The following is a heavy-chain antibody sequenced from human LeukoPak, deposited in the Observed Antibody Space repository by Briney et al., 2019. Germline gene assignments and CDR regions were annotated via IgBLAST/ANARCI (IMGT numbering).Heavy chain of an antibody. J-gene: IGHJ4*02. D-gene: IGHD3-10*01. CDR2: ISSTSTYI. V-gene: IGHV3-21*01. Sequence: GGSLRLSCAASGFTFSSFTMNWVRQAPGKGLEWVSSISSTSTYIHYADSVKGRFTISRDNAKNSLYLQMNSLRAEDTAVYYCARDSRNYYGSGTYYRGAYFFDFWGQGTLVTVSS. CDR1: GFTFSSFT. CDR3: ARDSRNYYGSGTYYRGAYFFDF.